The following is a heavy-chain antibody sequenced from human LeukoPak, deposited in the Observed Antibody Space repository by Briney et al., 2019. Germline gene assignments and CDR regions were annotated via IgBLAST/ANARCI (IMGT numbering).Heavy chain of an antibody. V-gene: IGHV3-23*01. CDR3: ARDLAGHYYGSGSSFDY. D-gene: IGHD3-10*01. Sequence: SGGSLRLSCAASGFTFSSYAMSWVRQAPGKGLEWVSAISGSGGSTYYADSVKGQFTISRDNAKNSLFLQMNYLRAEDTAIYYCARDLAGHYYGSGSSFDYWGQGTLVTVSS. CDR1: GFTFSSYA. J-gene: IGHJ4*02. CDR2: ISGSGGST.